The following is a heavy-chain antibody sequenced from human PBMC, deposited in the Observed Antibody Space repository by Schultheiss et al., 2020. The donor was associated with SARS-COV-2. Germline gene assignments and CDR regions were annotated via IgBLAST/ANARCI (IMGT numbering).Heavy chain of an antibody. V-gene: IGHV3-23*01. CDR1: GFTFSSYA. Sequence: GESLKISCAASGFTFSSYAMSWVRQAPGKGLEWVSAISGSGGSTYYADSVKGRFTISRDNSKNTLYLQMNSLRAEDTAVYYCAKLVSPLLAYFDYWGQGTLVTVSS. CDR3: AKLVSPLLAYFDY. D-gene: IGHD3-3*02. CDR2: ISGSGGST. J-gene: IGHJ4*02.